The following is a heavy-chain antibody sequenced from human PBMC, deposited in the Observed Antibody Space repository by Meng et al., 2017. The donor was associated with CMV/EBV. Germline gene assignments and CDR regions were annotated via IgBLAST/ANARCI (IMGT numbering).Heavy chain of an antibody. J-gene: IGHJ5*02. CDR1: GFTFSNAW. Sequence: ESLKISCAASGFTFSNAWMSWVHQAPGKGLEWVVRIKSKTDGGTTDYAAPVKGRFTISRDDSKNTLYLQMNSLKTEDTAVYYCTTDRRTWGQGTLVTVSS. CDR3: TTDRRT. CDR2: IKSKTDGGTT. V-gene: IGHV3-15*01.